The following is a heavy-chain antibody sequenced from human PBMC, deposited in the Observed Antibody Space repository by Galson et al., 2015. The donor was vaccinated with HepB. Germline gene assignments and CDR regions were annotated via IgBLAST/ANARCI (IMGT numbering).Heavy chain of an antibody. CDR2: IGGSGHST. CDR1: GFNFSTYT. D-gene: IGHD6-6*01. CDR3: AKDVSSSSVWYFDL. J-gene: IGHJ2*01. V-gene: IGHV3-23*01. Sequence: SLRLSCAASGFNFSTYTMSWVRQAPGKGLEWVSGIGGSGHSTYYADSVKGRFTISRDKSKNTLYLQMNSLRAEDTAVFYCAKDVSSSSVWYFDLWGRGTLVTVSS.